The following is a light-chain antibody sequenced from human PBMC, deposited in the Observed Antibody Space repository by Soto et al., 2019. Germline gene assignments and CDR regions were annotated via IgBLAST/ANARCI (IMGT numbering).Light chain of an antibody. CDR2: GAS. Sequence: EIVMTQSPATLSVSPGERATLSCRASQSVGINLAWYQQKSGQAPRLLIYGASTRATDLPVRFSGSGSGTEFTLTISRLQSEDFAVYYCQQYTNWPRTFGQGTKVEIK. CDR1: QSVGIN. V-gene: IGKV3-15*01. J-gene: IGKJ1*01. CDR3: QQYTNWPRT.